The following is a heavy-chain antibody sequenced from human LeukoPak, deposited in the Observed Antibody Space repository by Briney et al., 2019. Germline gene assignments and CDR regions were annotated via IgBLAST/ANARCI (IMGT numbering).Heavy chain of an antibody. J-gene: IGHJ5*02. CDR2: ISGYNGHT. V-gene: IGHV1-18*01. CDR3: ARDGRHRYYYDSSGFYGSWFDP. Sequence: ASVKVSCKASGYTFTSYGISWVRQAPGQGLEWMGWISGYNGHTKNAQKLQGRVTMTTDTSTSTAYMELRSLRSDDTAVYYCARDGRHRYYYDSSGFYGSWFDPWGQGTLVTVSS. D-gene: IGHD3-22*01. CDR1: GYTFTSYG.